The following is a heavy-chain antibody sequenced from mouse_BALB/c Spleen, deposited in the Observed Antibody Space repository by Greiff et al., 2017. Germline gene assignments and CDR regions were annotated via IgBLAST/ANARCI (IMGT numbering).Heavy chain of an antibody. CDR3: ARKGGTGTLAY. CDR1: GFNIKDYY. V-gene: IGHV14-1*02. CDR2: IDPENGNT. D-gene: IGHD4-1*01. Sequence: EVQLQQSGAELVRPGALVKLSCKASGFNIKDYYMHWVKQRPEQGLEWIGWIDPENGNTIYDPKFQGKASITADTSSNTAYLQLSSLTSEDTAVYYCARKGGTGTLAYWGQGTLVTVSA. J-gene: IGHJ3*01.